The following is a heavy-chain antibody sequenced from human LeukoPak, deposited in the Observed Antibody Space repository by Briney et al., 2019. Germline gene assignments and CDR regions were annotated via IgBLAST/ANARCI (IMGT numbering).Heavy chain of an antibody. CDR2: ISGSGGST. CDR1: GFTFSSYA. CDR3: ARGNDFWSGYSVY. Sequence: PGGSLRLSCAASGFTFSSYAMSWVRQAPGKGLEWVSAISGSGGSTYYADSVKGRFTISRDNSKNTLYLQMNSLRAEDTAVYYCARGNDFWSGYSVYWGQGTLVTVSS. D-gene: IGHD3-3*01. J-gene: IGHJ4*02. V-gene: IGHV3-23*01.